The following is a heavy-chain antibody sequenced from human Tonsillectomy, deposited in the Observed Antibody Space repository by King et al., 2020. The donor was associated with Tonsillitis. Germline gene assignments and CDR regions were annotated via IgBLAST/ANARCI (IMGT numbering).Heavy chain of an antibody. CDR1: GDSISSSSHY. J-gene: IGHJ4*02. CDR2: IYSSGST. D-gene: IGHD3-10*01. Sequence: QLQESGPGLVKPSETLSLTCTVSGDSISSSSHYWGWIRQPPGKGLEWIGIIYSSGSTYYNPSLKSRVTISVDTSKKQISLKLSSVTTADTAVYYCARHHLLWCGETPQYFEYWGQGTLVTVSS. V-gene: IGHV4-39*01. CDR3: ARHHLLWCGETPQYFEY.